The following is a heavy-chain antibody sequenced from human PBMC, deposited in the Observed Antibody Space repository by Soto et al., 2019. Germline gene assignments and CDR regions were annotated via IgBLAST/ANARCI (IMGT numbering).Heavy chain of an antibody. D-gene: IGHD5-12*01. CDR3: ASERGYSGYGPDY. CDR2: ISGSSSYI. J-gene: IGHJ4*02. V-gene: IGHV3-21*01. CDR1: GFTFNTYS. Sequence: GGSLRLSCAASGFTFNTYSMNWVRQAPGKGLEWVSYISGSSSYIHYADSVKGRFTISRDNAKNSLYLQMNSLRAEDTAVYYCASERGYSGYGPDYWGQGTLVTVSS.